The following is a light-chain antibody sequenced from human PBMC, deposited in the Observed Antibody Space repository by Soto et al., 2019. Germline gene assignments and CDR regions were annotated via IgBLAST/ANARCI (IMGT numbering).Light chain of an antibody. CDR1: ASDVGGYNY. CDR3: GSYADDYSWV. J-gene: IGLJ3*02. CDR2: DVT. Sequence: QSALTQPRSVSGSPGQSVTISCTGTASDVGGYNYVSWYQQHPAKAPKLMIYDVTTRPSGVPDRVSGAKSGNTAALTISGLGAEGEADDYCGSYADDYSWVFGGGTEVTVL. V-gene: IGLV2-11*01.